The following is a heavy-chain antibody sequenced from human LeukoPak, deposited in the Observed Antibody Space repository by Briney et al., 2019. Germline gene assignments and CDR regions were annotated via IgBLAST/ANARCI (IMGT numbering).Heavy chain of an antibody. Sequence: SETLSLTCTVSGGSISSSSYYWGWIRQPPGKGLEWIGSIYHSGSTHYNPSLKSRLTIFVDTSKNQFSLKVNSVTAVDTAVYYCARSGTVTVSGTKFNYFDYWGQGTLVTVSS. D-gene: IGHD4-17*01. CDR3: ARSGTVTVSGTKFNYFDY. CDR1: GGSISSSSYY. CDR2: IYHSGST. J-gene: IGHJ4*02. V-gene: IGHV4-39*01.